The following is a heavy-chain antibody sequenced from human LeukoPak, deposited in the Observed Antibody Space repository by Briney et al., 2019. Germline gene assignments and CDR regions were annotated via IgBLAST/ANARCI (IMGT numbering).Heavy chain of an antibody. J-gene: IGHJ1*01. V-gene: IGHV1-46*01. Sequence: GASVKVSCKAFGYTFTSNYMHWVRQAPGQGPEWMGVISPSGGSTTYAQKFQGRVTLTRDMSTSTDYLELSSLRSEDTAVYYCATGESSGWIRMEEYFQHWGQGTLVTVSS. CDR3: ATGESSGWIRMEEYFQH. D-gene: IGHD6-19*01. CDR2: ISPSGGST. CDR1: GYTFTSNY.